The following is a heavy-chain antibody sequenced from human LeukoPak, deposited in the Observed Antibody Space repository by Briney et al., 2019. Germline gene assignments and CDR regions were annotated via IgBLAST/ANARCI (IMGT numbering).Heavy chain of an antibody. CDR2: IWYDGSNK. D-gene: IGHD2-8*01. CDR3: ARENGHFDY. V-gene: IGHV3-33*08. CDR1: GFTFSDYY. Sequence: PGGSLRLSCAASGFTFSDYYMSWIRQAPGKGLEWVAVIWYDGSNKEYADSVKGRFTISRDNSKNTLYLEMNSLRAEDTAVYYCARENGHFDYWGQGTLVTVSS. J-gene: IGHJ4*02.